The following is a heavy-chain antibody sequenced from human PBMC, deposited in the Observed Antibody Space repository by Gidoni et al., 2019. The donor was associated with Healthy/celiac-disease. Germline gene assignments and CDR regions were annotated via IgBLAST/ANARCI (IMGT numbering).Heavy chain of an antibody. CDR2: IRWNSGSI. D-gene: IGHD1-26*01. CDR1: GFTFDDYA. V-gene: IGHV3-9*01. Sequence: EVQLVESGGGLVQPGRSLRLSCAASGFTFDDYAMHWVRQAPGKGLEWVSGIRWNSGSIGYADSVKGRFTISRDNAKNSLYLQMNSLRAEDTALYYCAKTQRETSEFDYWGQGTLVTVSS. J-gene: IGHJ4*02. CDR3: AKTQRETSEFDY.